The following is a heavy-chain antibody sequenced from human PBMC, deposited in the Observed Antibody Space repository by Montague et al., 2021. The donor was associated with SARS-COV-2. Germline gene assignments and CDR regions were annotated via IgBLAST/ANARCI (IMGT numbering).Heavy chain of an antibody. CDR1: GDSVSSGDHY. D-gene: IGHD4-17*01. CDR2: VYYSGYT. V-gene: IGHV4-39*01. CDR3: ARRGLREDYFDF. J-gene: IGHJ4*02. Sequence: SETLSLTCTVSGDSVSSGDHYWGWIRQPPGKGLEWLGIVYYSGYTYYNPSVKGRVTISIDASKNQFSLKLNSLTATDTAIYHCARRGLREDYFDFWGQGTLLTVSS.